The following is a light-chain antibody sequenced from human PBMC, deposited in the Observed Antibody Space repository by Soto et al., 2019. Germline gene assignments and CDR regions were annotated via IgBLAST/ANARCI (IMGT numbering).Light chain of an antibody. CDR1: QSISSY. CDR3: QQSYSTQELT. Sequence: DIQMTQSPSSLSASVGDRVTITCRASQSISSYLNWYQQKPGKAPKLLIYAASSLQSGVPSRFSGSGSGTDFTLTISSLQPEDFATYYCQQSYSTQELTFGGGTQVEIK. J-gene: IGKJ4*01. V-gene: IGKV1-39*01. CDR2: AAS.